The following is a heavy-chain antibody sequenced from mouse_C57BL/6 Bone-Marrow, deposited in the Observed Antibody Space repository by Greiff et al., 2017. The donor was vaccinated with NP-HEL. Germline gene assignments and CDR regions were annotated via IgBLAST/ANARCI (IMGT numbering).Heavy chain of an antibody. V-gene: IGHV1-59*01. CDR2: IDPSDSST. CDR3: ARYYYGSYYYAMDY. J-gene: IGHJ4*01. D-gene: IGHD2-1*01. Sequence: QVQLQQPGAELVRPGTSVKLSCKASGYTFTSYWMHWVKQRPGQGLEWIGVIDPSDSSTNYNQKFKGKATLTVDTSSSTAYMQLSSLTSEDSAVYYCARYYYGSYYYAMDYWGQGTSVTVSS. CDR1: GYTFTSYW.